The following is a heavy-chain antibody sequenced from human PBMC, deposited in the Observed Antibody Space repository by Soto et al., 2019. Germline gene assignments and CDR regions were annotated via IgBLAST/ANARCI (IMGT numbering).Heavy chain of an antibody. D-gene: IGHD3-3*01. J-gene: IGHJ6*02. CDR2: FDPENGET. V-gene: IGHV1-24*01. CDR1: GYTLTELS. CDR3: ATGLYARGFLEWLPYPGMDV. Sequence: ASVKVSCKVSGYTLTELSMHWVRQAPGKGLEWMGGFDPENGETIYAQKFQGRVTMTEDTSTDTAYMELSSLRSEDTAVYYCATGLYARGFLEWLPYPGMDVWGQGTTVTVSS.